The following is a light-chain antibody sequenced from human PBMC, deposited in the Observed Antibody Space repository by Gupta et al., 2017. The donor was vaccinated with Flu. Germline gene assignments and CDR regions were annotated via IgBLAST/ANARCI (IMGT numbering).Light chain of an antibody. V-gene: IGKV1-39*01. CDR3: HQSDSNPPYT. J-gene: IGKJ2*01. Sequence: IQMTQSPSSLSASVGDRVTITCRASQSISSYLNWYQQKPGKAPKLLIYAASSWQSGVPSRFSGSGCGKDLTLTISSRQQEDFATYYCHQSDSNPPYTFGQGTKMDIK. CDR2: AAS. CDR1: QSISSY.